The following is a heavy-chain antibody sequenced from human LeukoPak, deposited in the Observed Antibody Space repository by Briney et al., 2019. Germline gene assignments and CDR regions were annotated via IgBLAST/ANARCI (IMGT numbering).Heavy chain of an antibody. D-gene: IGHD2-15*01. CDR2: ISSDGSST. CDR1: GLTFSSHW. V-gene: IGHV3-74*01. CDR3: ASVYCSGGSCYTHFDY. J-gene: IGHJ4*02. Sequence: GGSLRLSCAASGLTFSSHWMHWVRQAPGKGLVWVSRISSDGSSTSYADFVKGRFTISRDNVKNTLYLQMNSLRAEDTAVYYCASVYCSGGSCYTHFDYWGQGTLVTVSS.